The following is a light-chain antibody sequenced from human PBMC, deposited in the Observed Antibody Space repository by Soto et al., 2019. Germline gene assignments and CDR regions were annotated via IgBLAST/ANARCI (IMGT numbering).Light chain of an antibody. V-gene: IGKV3-11*01. CDR1: QSISSY. Sequence: EIVLTQSPATLSLSPGERATLSCRASQSISSYLALYQHKPGQPPRLLIFDASDRASGIPVTFSGSGSGTVSTLTIRSLEPEDFAVYFCHQHSSWLSAFTFGQGTKLEIK. J-gene: IGKJ2*01. CDR2: DAS. CDR3: HQHSSWLSAFT.